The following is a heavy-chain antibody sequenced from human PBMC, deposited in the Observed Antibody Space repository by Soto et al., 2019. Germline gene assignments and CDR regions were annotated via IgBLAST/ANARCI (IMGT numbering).Heavy chain of an antibody. D-gene: IGHD1-26*01. Sequence: QLQLQESGPRLMKPSETLSLTCDVSGGSTMISSYYCAWIRQPPGKGLEWIASMYYSGSTYYNPSLTSRVTLSVDTSKNQFSLRLNSVTAADTAVYYCARLTIVGATPYHFAYWGQGILVIVSS. V-gene: IGHV4-39*01. CDR1: GGSTMISSYY. J-gene: IGHJ4*02. CDR2: MYYSGST. CDR3: ARLTIVGATPYHFAY.